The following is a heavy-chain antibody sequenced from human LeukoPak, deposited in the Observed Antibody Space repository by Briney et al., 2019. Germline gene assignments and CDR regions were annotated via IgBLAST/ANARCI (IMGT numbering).Heavy chain of an antibody. CDR3: ATSSGWTGTFDY. Sequence: GGSLRLSCAASGFIFSNAWMAWVRQAPGKGLEWVGRIKCKTDGGTTDYAAPVKGRFTISRDDSKNTLYLQMNSLKTEDTAVYFCATSSGWTGTFDYWGQGTLVTVSS. D-gene: IGHD6-19*01. V-gene: IGHV3-15*01. CDR1: GFIFSNAW. CDR2: IKCKTDGGTT. J-gene: IGHJ4*02.